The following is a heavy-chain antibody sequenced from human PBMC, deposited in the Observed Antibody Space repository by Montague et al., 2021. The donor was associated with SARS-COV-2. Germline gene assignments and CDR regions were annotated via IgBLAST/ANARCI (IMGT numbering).Heavy chain of an antibody. V-gene: IGHV4-39*07. D-gene: IGHD6-13*01. Sequence: SETLSLTCTVSGGSISSSSYYWGWIRQPPGKGLEWIGSTYYSESTYYNPSLKSRVTISVDTSKNQFSLKLSSVTAADTAVYYCARVGRQQLVRLSGRAVWGQGTTVTVSS. CDR3: ARVGRQQLVRLSGRAV. J-gene: IGHJ6*02. CDR2: TYYSEST. CDR1: GGSISSSSYY.